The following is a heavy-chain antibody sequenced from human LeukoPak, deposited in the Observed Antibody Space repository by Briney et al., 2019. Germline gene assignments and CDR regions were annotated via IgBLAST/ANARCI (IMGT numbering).Heavy chain of an antibody. CDR1: GFTFSSYS. CDR2: ISSSSSYI. J-gene: IGHJ5*02. Sequence: GGSLRLSCAASGFTFSSYSMNWVRQAPGKGLEWVSSISSSSSYIYYADSVKGRFTISRDNAKNSLYLQMNSLGAEDTAVYYCARSPTGYSYGPFYNWFDPWGQGTLVTVSS. D-gene: IGHD5-18*01. V-gene: IGHV3-21*01. CDR3: ARSPTGYSYGPFYNWFDP.